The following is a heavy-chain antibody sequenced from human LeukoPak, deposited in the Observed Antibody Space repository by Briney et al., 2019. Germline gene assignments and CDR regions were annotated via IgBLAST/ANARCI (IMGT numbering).Heavy chain of an antibody. J-gene: IGHJ4*02. D-gene: IGHD3-9*01. CDR3: ASHFDWRN. CDR1: GFAFSTYW. Sequence: GGSLRLSCAASGFAFSTYWMHWVRQAPGKGLVWVSRINSDGSSATYADSVKGRFTISRDNAKNTLYLQMNSLRAEDTAVYYCASHFDWRNWGQGTLVTVSS. CDR2: INSDGSSA. V-gene: IGHV3-74*01.